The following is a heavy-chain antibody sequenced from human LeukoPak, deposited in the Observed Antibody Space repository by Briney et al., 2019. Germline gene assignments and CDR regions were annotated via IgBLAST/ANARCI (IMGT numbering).Heavy chain of an antibody. J-gene: IGHJ4*02. CDR3: ARALPSKARYYYDSSGYFDY. V-gene: IGHV1-69*06. D-gene: IGHD3-22*01. CDR1: GGTFSSYA. Sequence: SVKVSCKASGGTFSSYAISWVRQAPGQGLEWMGGIIPIFGTANYAQKFQGRVTITADKSTSTAYMELSSLRSEDTAVYYCARALPSKARYYYDSSGYFDYWGQGTLVTVSS. CDR2: IIPIFGTA.